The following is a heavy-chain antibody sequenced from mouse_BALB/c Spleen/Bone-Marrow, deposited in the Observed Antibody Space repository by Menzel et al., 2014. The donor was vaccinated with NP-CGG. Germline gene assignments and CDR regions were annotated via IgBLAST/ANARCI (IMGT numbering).Heavy chain of an antibody. CDR1: GFTFSSYG. Sequence: EVMLVESGGGLVQPGGSLKLSCAASGFTFSSYGMSWVRQTPDKRLELVATINSNGGSTYYPDSVKGRFTISRGNAKNTLYLQMSSLKSEDTAMYYCARDSSDYWGQGTTLTVSS. CDR2: INSNGGST. V-gene: IGHV5-6-3*01. J-gene: IGHJ2*01. CDR3: ARDSSDY.